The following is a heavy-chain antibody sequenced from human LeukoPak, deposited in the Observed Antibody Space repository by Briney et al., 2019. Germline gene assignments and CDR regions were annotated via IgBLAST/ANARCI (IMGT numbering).Heavy chain of an antibody. CDR2: IKQDGSEK. D-gene: IGHD3-22*01. J-gene: IGHJ4*02. Sequence: GGSLRLSCAASGFTFSNYWMSWVRQATGKGLEWVANIKQDGSEKYYVDSVKGRFTISRDNAKNSLYLQMNSLRAEDTAVYYCARDYRYYYDSSGYYEGSDYWGQGTLVTVSS. V-gene: IGHV3-7*01. CDR3: ARDYRYYYDSSGYYEGSDY. CDR1: GFTFSNYW.